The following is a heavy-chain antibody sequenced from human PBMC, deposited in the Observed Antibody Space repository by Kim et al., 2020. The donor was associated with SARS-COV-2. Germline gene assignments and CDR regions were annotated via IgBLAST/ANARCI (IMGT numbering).Heavy chain of an antibody. CDR2: IDTSTGTV. D-gene: IGHD3-3*01. CDR1: GCSFYNYL. V-gene: IGHV1-69*05. CDR3: ARDSDDGVVIYAFNI. Sequence: SVKVSCKASGCSFYNYLLNWVRQAPGQGLEWMGAIDTSTGTVNYAQKFRGRLTIDTDESTSTAYMELNSLTFDDTALYYCARDSDDGVVIYAFNIWGQGTLVTVSS. J-gene: IGHJ3*02.